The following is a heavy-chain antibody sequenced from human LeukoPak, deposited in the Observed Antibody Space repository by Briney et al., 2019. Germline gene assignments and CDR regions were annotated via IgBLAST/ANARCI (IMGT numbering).Heavy chain of an antibody. CDR2: ILYSGST. CDR1: GASMSNSY. D-gene: IGHD1-1*01. Sequence: SETLSLTCTVSGASMSNSYWSWLRQPPGKGLEWIGSILYSGSTNYNPSLKSRVTISKDTSKNQFSLKLSSVTAADTAVYYCAKGRVPGGYWGQGTLVTVSS. J-gene: IGHJ4*02. CDR3: AKGRVPGGY. V-gene: IGHV4-59*01.